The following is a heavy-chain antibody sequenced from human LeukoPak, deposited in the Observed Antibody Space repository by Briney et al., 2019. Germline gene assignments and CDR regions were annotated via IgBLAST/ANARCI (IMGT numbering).Heavy chain of an antibody. CDR3: ARDWVLGYCSSTSCYASGGNYYYYGMDV. V-gene: IGHV1-69*04. CDR2: IIPILGIA. CDR1: GGTFSSYA. Sequence: SVKVSCKASGGTFSSYAISWVRQAPGQGLEWMGRIIPILGIANYAQKFQGRVTITADKSTSTAYMELSSLRSEDTAAYYCARDWVLGYCSSTSCYASGGNYYYYGMDVWGQGTTVTVSS. J-gene: IGHJ6*02. D-gene: IGHD2-2*01.